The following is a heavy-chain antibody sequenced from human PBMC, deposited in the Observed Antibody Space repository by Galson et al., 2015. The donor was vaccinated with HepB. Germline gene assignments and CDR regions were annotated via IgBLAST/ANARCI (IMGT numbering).Heavy chain of an antibody. CDR1: GFTFSSYG. V-gene: IGHV3-30*02. D-gene: IGHD2-2*01. Sequence: SLRLSCAASGFTFSSYGMHWVRQAPGKGLEWVAFIRYDGSNKYYADSVKGRFTISRDNSKNTLYLQMNSLRAEDTAVYYCAKMWYCSTTSCYPGDYWGQGTLVTVSS. CDR2: IRYDGSNK. J-gene: IGHJ4*02. CDR3: AKMWYCSTTSCYPGDY.